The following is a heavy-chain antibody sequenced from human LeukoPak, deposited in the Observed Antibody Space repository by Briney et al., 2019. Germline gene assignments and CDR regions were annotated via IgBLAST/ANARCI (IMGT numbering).Heavy chain of an antibody. J-gene: IGHJ4*02. CDR3: AKERSSAYYYDSSGYFDY. CDR1: GLTFSSYA. Sequence: GGSLRLSCAASGLTFSSYAMTWVRQAPGKGLEWVSAIRGSGGSTYYADSVKGRFTISRDNSKNTLYLQMNSLRAEDTAVYYCAKERSSAYYYDSSGYFDYWGQGTLVTVSS. V-gene: IGHV3-23*01. D-gene: IGHD3-22*01. CDR2: IRGSGGST.